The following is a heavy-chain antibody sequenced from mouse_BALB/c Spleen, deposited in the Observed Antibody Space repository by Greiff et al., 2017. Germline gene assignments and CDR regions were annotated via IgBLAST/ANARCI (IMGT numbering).Heavy chain of an antibody. CDR3: ARHRSDGYYAMDY. Sequence: EVKVVESGGGLVKPGGSLKLSCAASGFTFSSYGMSWVRQTPDKRLEWVATISSGGSYTYYPDSVKGRFTISRDNAKNTLYLQMSSLKSEDTAMYYCARHRSDGYYAMDYWGQGTSVTVSS. CDR2: ISSGGSYT. V-gene: IGHV5-6*03. CDR1: GFTFSSYG. D-gene: IGHD2-3*01. J-gene: IGHJ4*01.